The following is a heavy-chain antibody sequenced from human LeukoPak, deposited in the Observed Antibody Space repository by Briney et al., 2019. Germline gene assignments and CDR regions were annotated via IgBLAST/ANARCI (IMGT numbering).Heavy chain of an antibody. CDR2: IYYSGST. D-gene: IGHD3-22*01. J-gene: IGHJ4*02. Sequence: SETLSLTCTVSGDXISSSPYYWGWIRQPPGMGLEWLGSIYYSGSTYYNPSLKSRLTISVDTSKKQFSLKLSSVTAADTAVYYCARHVIDSRNYYLDYFDYWGQGTLVTVSS. V-gene: IGHV4-39*01. CDR3: ARHVIDSRNYYLDYFDY. CDR1: GDXISSSPYY.